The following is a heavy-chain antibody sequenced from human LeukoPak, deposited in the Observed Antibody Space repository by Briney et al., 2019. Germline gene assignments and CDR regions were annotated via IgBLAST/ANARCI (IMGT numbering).Heavy chain of an antibody. CDR2: IYHSGST. D-gene: IGHD3-3*01. Sequence: SETLSLTCTVSGYSISSGYYWGWIRQPPGKGLEWIGSIYHSGSTYYNPSLKSRVTISVDTSKNQFSLKLSSVTAADTAVYYCARAAAYDFWSGYYFDYWGQGTLVTVSS. CDR1: GYSISSGYY. J-gene: IGHJ4*02. CDR3: ARAAAYDFWSGYYFDY. V-gene: IGHV4-38-2*02.